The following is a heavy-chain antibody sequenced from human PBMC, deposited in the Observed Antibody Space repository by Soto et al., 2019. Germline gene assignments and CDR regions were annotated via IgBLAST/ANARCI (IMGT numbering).Heavy chain of an antibody. J-gene: IGHJ5*02. CDR2: IYHSGNT. D-gene: IGHD2-2*02. Sequence: PSETLSLTCAVSGNSISSGYYWGWIRQPPGKGLEWIASIYHSGNTYYNPSLKSRVTISVDTSKNHFSLKLRSVTAADTAVYYCASSLGYCSSTSCYNRGPRWFDPWGQGTLVTVSS. CDR1: GNSISSGYY. CDR3: ASSLGYCSSTSCYNRGPRWFDP. V-gene: IGHV4-38-2*01.